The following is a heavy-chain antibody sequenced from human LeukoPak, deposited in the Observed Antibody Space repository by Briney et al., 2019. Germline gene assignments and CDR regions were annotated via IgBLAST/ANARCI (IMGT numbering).Heavy chain of an antibody. D-gene: IGHD1-26*01. CDR2: LYYSGTT. J-gene: IGHJ4*02. V-gene: IGHV4-39*07. Sequence: PSETLSLTCIVSGGSISSSSYYWGWIRQPPGKGLEWIGSLYYSGTTYYNPSLKSRVTISVDTSKNQFSLKLSPVTAADTAVYYCARLLLSVGATADYWGQGTLVTVSS. CDR1: GGSISSSSYY. CDR3: ARLLLSVGATADY.